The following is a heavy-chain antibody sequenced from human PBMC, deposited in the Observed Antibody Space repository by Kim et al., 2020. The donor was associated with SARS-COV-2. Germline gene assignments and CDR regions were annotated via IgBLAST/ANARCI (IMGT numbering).Heavy chain of an antibody. CDR2: ISWNSGSI. CDR1: GFTFGDYA. J-gene: IGHJ6*02. D-gene: IGHD6-13*01. V-gene: IGHV3-9*01. Sequence: GGSLRLSCAASGFTFGDYAMHWVRQAPGKGLEWVSGISWNSGSIGYADSVKGRFTISRDNAKNSLYLQMNSLRAEDTALYYCAKDMGAAAGNYYYYYYGMDVWGQGTTVTVSS. CDR3: AKDMGAAAGNYYYYYYGMDV.